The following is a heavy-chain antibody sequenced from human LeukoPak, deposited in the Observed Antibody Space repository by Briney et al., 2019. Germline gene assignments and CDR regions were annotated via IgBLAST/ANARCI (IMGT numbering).Heavy chain of an antibody. V-gene: IGHV3-72*01. D-gene: IGHD5-24*01. CDR3: ARVGRDGYNYDY. CDR1: GFTFSDHY. CDR2: TRNKANSYTT. Sequence: GGSLRLSCAASGFTFSDHYMDWVRQAPGKGLEWGCRTRNKANSYTTEYAASVKGRFTISRDDPKNSLHLQMNSLKTEDTAVYYCARVGRDGYNYDYWGQGTLVTVSS. J-gene: IGHJ4*02.